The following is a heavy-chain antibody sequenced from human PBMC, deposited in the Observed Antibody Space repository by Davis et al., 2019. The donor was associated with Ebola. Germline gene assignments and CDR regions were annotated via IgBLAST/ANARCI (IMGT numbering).Heavy chain of an antibody. D-gene: IGHD5-18*01. Sequence: MPSETLSLTCALPGDSVSSGGWNWIRQSPSRGLEWLGRTYYISKWYHDYAVSLKSRITINPDTSKNQFSLQLNSVTPEDTALYYCARGWLRGGMDVWGEGTTVTVSS. V-gene: IGHV6-1*01. CDR3: ARGWLRGGMDV. J-gene: IGHJ6*04. CDR1: GDSVSSGG. CDR2: TYYISKWYH.